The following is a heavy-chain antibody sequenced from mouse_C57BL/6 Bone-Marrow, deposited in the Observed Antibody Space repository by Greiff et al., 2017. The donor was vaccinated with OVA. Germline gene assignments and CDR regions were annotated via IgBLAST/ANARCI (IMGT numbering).Heavy chain of an antibody. D-gene: IGHD2-3*01. CDR2: IYPRSGNT. J-gene: IGHJ1*03. V-gene: IGHV1-81*01. CDR1: GYTFTSYG. CDR3: AIYDGDLWYFDV. Sequence: QVHVKQSGAELARPGASVKLSCTASGYTFTSYGISWVKQRPGQGLEWIGEIYPRSGNTYYNEQFKGKATLTADKSSSTAYMELRSLTSEDSAVYFCAIYDGDLWYFDVWGTGTTVTVSS.